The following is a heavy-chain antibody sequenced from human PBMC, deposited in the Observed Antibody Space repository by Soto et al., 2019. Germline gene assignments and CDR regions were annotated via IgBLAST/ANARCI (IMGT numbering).Heavy chain of an antibody. J-gene: IGHJ4*02. D-gene: IGHD3-22*01. V-gene: IGHV1-69*13. Sequence: GASVKVSCKASGGTFSSYAISWVRQAPGQGLEWMGGIIPIFGTANYAQKFQGRVTITADESTSTAYMELRSLRSDDTAVHYCARVGGYYDSSSYQPGRPFDYWRQRTLVIVSS. CDR3: ARVGGYYDSSSYQPGRPFDY. CDR2: IIPIFGTA. CDR1: GGTFSSYA.